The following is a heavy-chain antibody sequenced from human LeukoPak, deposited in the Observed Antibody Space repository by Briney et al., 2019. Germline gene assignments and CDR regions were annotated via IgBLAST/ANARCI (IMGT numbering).Heavy chain of an antibody. CDR2: IKGDGNDI. J-gene: IGHJ4*02. CDR1: GFPFSSFW. V-gene: IGHV3-74*01. Sequence: GGSLRLSCAASGFPFSSFWMHWVRQSPGKGLVWVSRIKGDGNDITYADSVRGRFAISRDNAKNSLYLQMNSLRDEDTAVYYCARGRQWRGFDYWGQGALVTVSS. CDR3: ARGRQWRGFDY. D-gene: IGHD6-19*01.